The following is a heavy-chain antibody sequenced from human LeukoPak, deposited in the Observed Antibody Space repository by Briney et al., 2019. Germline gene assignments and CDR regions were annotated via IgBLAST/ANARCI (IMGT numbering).Heavy chain of an antibody. J-gene: IGHJ4*02. V-gene: IGHV4-39*01. CDR2: IYYSGST. Sequence: PSETLSLTCTVSGGSISSSSYYWSWIRQPPGKGLEWIGSIYYSGSTYYNPSLKSRVTISVDTSKNQFSLKLGSVTAADTAVYYCASLPALYCSSTSCYVPFDYWGQGTLVTVSS. CDR1: GGSISSSSYY. CDR3: ASLPALYCSSTSCYVPFDY. D-gene: IGHD2-2*01.